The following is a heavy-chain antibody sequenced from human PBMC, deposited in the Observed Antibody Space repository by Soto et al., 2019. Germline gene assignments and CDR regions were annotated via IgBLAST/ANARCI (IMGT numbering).Heavy chain of an antibody. J-gene: IGHJ4*01. CDR3: AKNGPLGGNYEAFDY. CDR1: GFTFSNYA. CDR2: INGGGDYS. Sequence: GGSLRLSCTASGFTFSNYAMSWVRQAPGKGLEWVSLINGGGDYSHYVDSVKGRFTISRDNSKNTLSLQMNSLRAEDTAVYYCAKNGPLGGNYEAFDYWGLGILVTVSS. V-gene: IGHV3-23*01. D-gene: IGHD3-3*01.